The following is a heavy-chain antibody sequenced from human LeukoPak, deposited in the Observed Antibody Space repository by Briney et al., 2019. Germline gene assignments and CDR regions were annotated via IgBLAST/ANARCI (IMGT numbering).Heavy chain of an antibody. J-gene: IGHJ3*02. CDR2: MNPNSGNT. D-gene: IGHD2-21*02. Sequence: ASVKVSCKSSGYTFINYDINWVRQATGQGLEWMGWMNPNSGNTGYAQKFQGRVTMTRNTSISTAYMELSSLRSEDTAVYYCARTRLRSYLAYCGGDCYSGDAFDIWGQGTMVTVSS. CDR1: GYTFINYD. V-gene: IGHV1-8*01. CDR3: ARTRLRSYLAYCGGDCYSGDAFDI.